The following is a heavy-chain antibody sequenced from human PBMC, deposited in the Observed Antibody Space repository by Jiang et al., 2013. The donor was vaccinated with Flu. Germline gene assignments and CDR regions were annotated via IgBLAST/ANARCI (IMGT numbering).Heavy chain of an antibody. D-gene: IGHD1-26*01. V-gene: IGHV1-2*04. Sequence: GAEVKKPGATVKISCKVSGYTFTGYYMHWVRQAPGQGLEWMGWINPKSGGTNYAQKFQGWVTMTRDTSISTAYMEVSRLRSDDTAVYYCARSGVGATLYYYYGMDVWGQGTTVTVSS. J-gene: IGHJ6*02. CDR2: INPKSGGT. CDR1: GYTFTGYY. CDR3: ARSGVGATLYYYYGMDV.